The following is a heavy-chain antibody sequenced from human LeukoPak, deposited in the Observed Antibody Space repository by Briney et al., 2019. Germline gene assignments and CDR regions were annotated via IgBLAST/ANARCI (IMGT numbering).Heavy chain of an antibody. D-gene: IGHD6-6*01. V-gene: IGHV4-59*01. J-gene: IGHJ6*02. CDR2: IYYSGST. CDR3: ATISSPGNYYGMDV. Sequence: SETLSLTCTVSGGSISSYYWSWIRQPPGKGLEWIGYIYYSGSTNYNPSLKSRVTISVDTSKNQFSLKLSSVTAADTAVYYCATISSPGNYYGMDVWGQGTTVTVSS. CDR1: GGSISSYY.